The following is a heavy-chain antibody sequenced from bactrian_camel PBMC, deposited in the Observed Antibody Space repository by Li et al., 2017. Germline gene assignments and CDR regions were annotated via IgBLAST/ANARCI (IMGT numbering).Heavy chain of an antibody. Sequence: HVQLVESGGGSVQTGGTLRLSCEVSGDSWRRNCMGWFRQAPGKEREGVAAIHADDGRTRYADSVMDRVTSSQDYAKNTLYLQMNSLKHEDTAMYSWAAAAGYGLTTPLARSRYRYWGQGTQVTVS. J-gene: IGHJ4*01. V-gene: IGHV3S54*01. CDR1: GDSWRRNC. CDR2: IHADDGRT. CDR3: AAAAGYGLTTPLARSRYRY. D-gene: IGHD5*01.